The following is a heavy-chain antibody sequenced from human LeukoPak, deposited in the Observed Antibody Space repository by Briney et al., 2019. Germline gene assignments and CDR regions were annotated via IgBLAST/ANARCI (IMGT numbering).Heavy chain of an antibody. CDR3: LAAAGTIG. Sequence: PGGSLRLSCAPSGFTFSSYWMHWVRQAPGKGLVWVSRVNNDGSTTNYADSVKGRFTISRDNTKNTLYLQMNSLRAEDTAVYFCLAAAGTIGWGQGTLVTVSS. V-gene: IGHV3-74*01. CDR1: GFTFSSYW. J-gene: IGHJ4*02. CDR2: VNNDGSTT. D-gene: IGHD6-13*01.